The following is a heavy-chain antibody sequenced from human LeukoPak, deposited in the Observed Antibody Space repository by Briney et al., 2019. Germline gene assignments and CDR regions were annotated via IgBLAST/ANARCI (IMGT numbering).Heavy chain of an antibody. D-gene: IGHD1-26*01. CDR1: GFTVSSNY. CDR3: ARTIIVGTTDYFDY. CDR2: IYSGGST. Sequence: GGSLRFSCAASGFTVSSNYMSWVRQAPGKGLEWVSIIYSGGSTYNADSVKGRFTISRDNSKNTLYLQMNSLRAEDTAVYYCARTIIVGTTDYFDYWGQGTLVTVSS. J-gene: IGHJ4*02. V-gene: IGHV3-53*01.